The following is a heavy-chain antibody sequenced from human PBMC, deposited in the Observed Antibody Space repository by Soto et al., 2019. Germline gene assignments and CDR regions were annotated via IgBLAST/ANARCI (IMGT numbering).Heavy chain of an antibody. Sequence: GGSLRLSCAASGFTFSSYGMHWVRQAPGKGLEWEAVIWYDGSNNYYADSVKGRLTISRDNSKNTLYLQMNSLRAEDTTVYYCARVTTVADYWGQGTLVTVSS. CDR3: ARVTTVADY. V-gene: IGHV3-33*01. CDR1: GFTFSSYG. D-gene: IGHD4-17*01. J-gene: IGHJ4*02. CDR2: IWYDGSNN.